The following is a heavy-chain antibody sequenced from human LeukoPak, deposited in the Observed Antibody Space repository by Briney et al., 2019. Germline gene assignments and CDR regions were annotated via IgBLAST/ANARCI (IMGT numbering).Heavy chain of an antibody. CDR1: GFSFGSYA. J-gene: IGHJ3*02. V-gene: IGHV3-23*01. CDR3: ARDPDIVIAAIAYDAYDM. Sequence: GGSLRLSCAASGFSFGSYALSWVCQAPGKGLEWVSVISGSGDNTHYTDPAKGRFTISRDNSKNTLYLQMNSLRAEDTAVYYCARDPDIVIAAIAYDAYDMWGQGTLVTVSS. D-gene: IGHD2/OR15-2a*01. CDR2: ISGSGDNT.